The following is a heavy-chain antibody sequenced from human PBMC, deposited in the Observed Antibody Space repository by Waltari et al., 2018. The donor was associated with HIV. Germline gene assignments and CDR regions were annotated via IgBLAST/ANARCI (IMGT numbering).Heavy chain of an antibody. CDR2: IYWDDDR. D-gene: IGHD3-10*01. V-gene: IGHV2-5*02. CDR3: AHSYYYGNVGWFDP. CDR1: GFSLTTSGVG. Sequence: QITLKESGPTLVKPTQTLTLTCTFSGFSLTTSGVGVGWIRQPPGKALEWLALIYWDDDRRYSPSLRTRLTITKDTSKNQVVLTMTNMDPADTATYYCAHSYYYGNVGWFDPWGQGTLVTVSS. J-gene: IGHJ5*02.